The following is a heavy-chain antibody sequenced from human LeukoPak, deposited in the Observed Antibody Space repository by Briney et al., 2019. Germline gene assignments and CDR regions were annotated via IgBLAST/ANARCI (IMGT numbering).Heavy chain of an antibody. CDR1: GGSFSDYY. CDR3: ARGAPSYYYGSGSTRIDY. D-gene: IGHD3-10*01. Sequence: SETLSLTCAVYGGSFSDYYWSWIRQPPGKGLEWIGEINHSGSTNYNPSLKSRVTISVDTSKNQFSLKLSSVTAADTAVYYCARGAPSYYYGSGSTRIDYWGQGTLVTVSS. CDR2: INHSGST. V-gene: IGHV4-34*01. J-gene: IGHJ4*02.